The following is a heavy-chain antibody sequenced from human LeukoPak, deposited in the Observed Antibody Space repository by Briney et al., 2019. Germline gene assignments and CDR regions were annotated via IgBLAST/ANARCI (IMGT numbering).Heavy chain of an antibody. CDR3: ARREGIIASADYFDY. Sequence: PSETLSLTCTVSGGSISSSNYYWGWIRQPPGKGLEWIGTIYYSGSTYYNPALNSRVTISVDTSKNLFSLKLTSVTAADTAVYYCARREGIIASADYFDYWGQGTLVTVSS. CDR1: GGSISSSNYY. CDR2: IYYSGST. V-gene: IGHV4-39*01. J-gene: IGHJ4*02. D-gene: IGHD6-13*01.